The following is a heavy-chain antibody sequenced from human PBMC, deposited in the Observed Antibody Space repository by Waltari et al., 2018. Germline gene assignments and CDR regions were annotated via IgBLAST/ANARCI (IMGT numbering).Heavy chain of an antibody. V-gene: IGHV4-34*01. CDR1: GGSFSGYY. Sequence: QVQLQQWGAGLLKPSETLSLTCAVYGGSFSGYYWSWLRQPPGTGLEWSGEINHSGSTNYNASLKSRVTISVDTSKNQFSLKLSSVTAADTAVYYCARRAADLDYWGQGTLVTVSS. CDR3: ARRAADLDY. D-gene: IGHD6-13*01. J-gene: IGHJ4*02. CDR2: INHSGST.